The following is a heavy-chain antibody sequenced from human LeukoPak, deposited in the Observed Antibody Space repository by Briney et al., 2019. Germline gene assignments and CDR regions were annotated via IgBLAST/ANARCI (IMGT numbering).Heavy chain of an antibody. CDR2: IRYDGSNK. V-gene: IGHV3-30*02. D-gene: IGHD6-19*01. J-gene: IGHJ4*02. CDR3: AKEGHSSGWYDY. Sequence: GGSLRLSCAASGFTFSNYAMSWVRQAPGKGLEWVAFIRYDGSNKYYADSVKGRFTISRDNSKNTLYLQMNSLRAEDTAVYYCAKEGHSSGWYDYWGQGTLVTVSS. CDR1: GFTFSNYA.